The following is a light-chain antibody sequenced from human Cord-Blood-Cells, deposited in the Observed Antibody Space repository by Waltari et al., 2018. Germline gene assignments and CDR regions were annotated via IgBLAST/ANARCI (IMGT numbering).Light chain of an antibody. V-gene: IGKV1-39*01. CDR2: AAS. Sequence: DIQMTQSPSSLSASVGDRVTITCRPSQSISSYLNWYQQKPGKAPKLLIYAASSLQSGVPSMFSGSGSGTDFTLTISSLQPEDFATYYCQQSDSTPFTFGPGTKVDIK. J-gene: IGKJ3*01. CDR3: QQSDSTPFT. CDR1: QSISSY.